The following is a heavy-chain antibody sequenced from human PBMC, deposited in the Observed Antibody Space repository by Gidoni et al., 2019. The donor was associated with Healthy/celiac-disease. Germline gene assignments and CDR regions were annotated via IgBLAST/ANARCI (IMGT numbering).Heavy chain of an antibody. Sequence: EVQLVESGGGLVQPGRSLRLSCAASGFTFADYAMHWVRQAPGKGREWGSGISWNSGSIGYADAVKGRFTISRDNAKNSLYLQMNSLRAEDTALYYCAKAARDWGWDYFDYWGQGTLVTVSS. J-gene: IGHJ4*02. CDR2: ISWNSGSI. CDR1: GFTFADYA. D-gene: IGHD2-8*02. CDR3: AKAARDWGWDYFDY. V-gene: IGHV3-9*01.